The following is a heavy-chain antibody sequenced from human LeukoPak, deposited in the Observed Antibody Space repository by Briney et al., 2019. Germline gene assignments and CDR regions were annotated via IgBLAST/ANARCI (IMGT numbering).Heavy chain of an antibody. D-gene: IGHD2-21*02. V-gene: IGHV4-39*01. CDR2: IYYGGSI. J-gene: IGHJ4*02. Sequence: PSESLSLTCSVSGDFISNGAYYWGWIRQPPGKGLEWIGRIYYGGSIFYNSSLESRITMSVDTSKNQFYLNLRSVTAADTAVYYCARLCQVTSCARFEYWGQGALVTVSS. CDR1: GDFISNGAYY. CDR3: ARLCQVTSCARFEY.